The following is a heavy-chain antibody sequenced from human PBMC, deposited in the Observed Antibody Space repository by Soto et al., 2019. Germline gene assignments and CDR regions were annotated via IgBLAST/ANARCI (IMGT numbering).Heavy chain of an antibody. J-gene: IGHJ3*02. CDR2: IYYNENT. V-gene: IGHV4-39*01. Sequence: PSETLSLTCSVSGGSISSSSYYWGWIRQPPGKGLEWIGNIYYNENTYSNPSLRSRVTIFVDTSKNQFSLKLSSVTAADTAVYYCARSPRTYYDSSGYLDAFDIWGQGTMVTVSS. CDR1: GGSISSSSYY. D-gene: IGHD3-22*01. CDR3: ARSPRTYYDSSGYLDAFDI.